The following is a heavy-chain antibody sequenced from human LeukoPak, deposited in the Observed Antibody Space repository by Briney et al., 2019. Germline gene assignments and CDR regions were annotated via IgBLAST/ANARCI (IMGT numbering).Heavy chain of an antibody. CDR1: GGSISSGDYY. V-gene: IGHV4-30-4*01. J-gene: IGHJ3*02. Sequence: PSETLSLTCTVSGGSISSGDYYWSWIRQPPGKGLEWIGYIYYSGSTYYNPSLKSRVTISVDTSKNQFSLKLSSVTAADTAVYYCAREGGSYFLRRAFDIWGQGTMVTVSS. D-gene: IGHD1-26*01. CDR3: AREGGSYFLRRAFDI. CDR2: IYYSGST.